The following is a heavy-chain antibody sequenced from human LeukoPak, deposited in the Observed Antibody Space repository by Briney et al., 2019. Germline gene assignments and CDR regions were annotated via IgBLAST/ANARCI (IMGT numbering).Heavy chain of an antibody. CDR3: AKDYCRGGNCPLPFFDS. J-gene: IGHJ4*02. CDR1: GSTLTEHA. D-gene: IGHD2-15*01. CDR2: IIDVGST. Sequence: GGSLRLSCAVSGSTLTEHAWSWVRQAPGEGLEWVSGIIDVGSTYYADSVKGRFTISRDSSKNTLYLQMNSLRAEDTATYYCAKDYCRGGNCPLPFFDSWGQGTLVTVSS. V-gene: IGHV3-23*01.